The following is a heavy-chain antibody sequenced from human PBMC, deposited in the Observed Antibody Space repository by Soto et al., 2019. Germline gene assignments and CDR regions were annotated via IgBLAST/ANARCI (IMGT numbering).Heavy chain of an antibody. CDR1: GFTVSSNH. Sequence: EVRLVESGGGLIQPGGSLRLSCAASGFTVSSNHMTWVRQAPGKGLEWVSLIYSGGGIYYADSVEGRFTISRDSSKNTVYLQMNSLRAEDTAVYYCARDAFGRGDYWGQGTLVTVSS. CDR3: ARDAFGRGDY. V-gene: IGHV3-53*01. D-gene: IGHD3-10*01. J-gene: IGHJ4*02. CDR2: IYSGGGI.